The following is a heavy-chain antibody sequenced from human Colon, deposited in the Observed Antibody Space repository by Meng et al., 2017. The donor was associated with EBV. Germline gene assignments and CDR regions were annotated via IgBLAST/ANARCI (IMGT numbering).Heavy chain of an antibody. CDR3: ARLGISLVRGVGSWFDP. CDR2: INTNTGTP. J-gene: IGHJ5*02. CDR1: GYSFTNYV. V-gene: IGHV7-4-1*02. D-gene: IGHD3-10*01. Sequence: QVQLVQSGSELKKPXASVKMSCXASGYSFTNYVMSWVRQAPGQGLGWMGWINTNTGTPTYAQGFTGRFVFSFDTSLNTTYLQISGLKVEDTAVYYCARLGISLVRGVGSWFDPWGQGTLVTVSS.